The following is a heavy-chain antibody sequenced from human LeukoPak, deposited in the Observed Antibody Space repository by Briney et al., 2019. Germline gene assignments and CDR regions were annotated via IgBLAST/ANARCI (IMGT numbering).Heavy chain of an antibody. CDR2: ISYDGSNK. CDR1: GFTFSSYG. CDR3: AKDASQAIFDY. Sequence: GRSLRPSCAASGFTFSSYGMHWVRQAPGKGLEWVAVISYDGSNKYYADSVKGRFTISRDNSKNTLYLQMNSLRAEDTAVYYCAKDASQAIFDYWGQGTLVTVSS. V-gene: IGHV3-30*18. J-gene: IGHJ4*02.